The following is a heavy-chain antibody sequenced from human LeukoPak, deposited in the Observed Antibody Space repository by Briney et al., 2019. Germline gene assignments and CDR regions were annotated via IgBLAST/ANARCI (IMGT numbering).Heavy chain of an antibody. CDR1: GDSISSTSHY. J-gene: IGHJ4*02. D-gene: IGHD6-6*01. CDR2: IYFTGST. Sequence: PSETLSLTCTVSGDSISSTSHYWDWIRQPPGKGPEWIGNIYFTGSTYYCPSLKSRVTISVDRSKNQFSLKLSSVTAADTAVYYCARGGEIAAIDYWGQGTLVTVSS. V-gene: IGHV4-39*01. CDR3: ARGGEIAAIDY.